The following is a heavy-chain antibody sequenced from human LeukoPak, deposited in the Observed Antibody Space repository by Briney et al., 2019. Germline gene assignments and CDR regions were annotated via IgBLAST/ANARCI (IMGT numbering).Heavy chain of an antibody. CDR3: ARARSCPCDY. D-gene: IGHD3-16*02. Sequence: GGCLRLSCAVSGFTFSGHCMFWVRHAPGKGLEWVSSTNSDGSSRGYTDSVKGGFTVSRDNAKNTLYLPMHSLRGEDTGVYYCARARSCPCDYWGQGTLVTVSS. J-gene: IGHJ4*02. V-gene: IGHV3-74*01. CDR2: TNSDGSSR. CDR1: GFTFSGHC.